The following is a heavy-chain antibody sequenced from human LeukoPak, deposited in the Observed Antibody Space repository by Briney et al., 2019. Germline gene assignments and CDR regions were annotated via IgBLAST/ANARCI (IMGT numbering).Heavy chain of an antibody. CDR3: ARAGNSWYKGSDY. Sequence: GGSLRLSCEASGFTFSSYSINWVRQAPGKGMEWVSSISIRSSYIFYADSVKGRFTISRDNAKNSVYLQMNSLRAEDTAVYYCARAGNSWYKGSDYWGQGTLVTVSS. V-gene: IGHV3-21*01. CDR1: GFTFSSYS. J-gene: IGHJ4*02. D-gene: IGHD6-13*01. CDR2: ISIRSSYI.